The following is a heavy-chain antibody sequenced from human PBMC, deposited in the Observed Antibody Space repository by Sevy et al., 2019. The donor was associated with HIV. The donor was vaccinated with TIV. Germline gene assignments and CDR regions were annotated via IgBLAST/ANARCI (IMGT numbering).Heavy chain of an antibody. CDR3: ARDPVVPAAGYYYYGMDV. Sequence: ASVKVSCKASGGTFSSYAISWVRQAPGQGLEWMGGIIPIFGTANYAQKFQGRVTITADESTSTAYMELSSLRSEDTAVYYCARDPVVPAAGYYYYGMDVWGQGTTVTVSS. D-gene: IGHD2-2*01. V-gene: IGHV1-69*13. CDR2: IIPIFGTA. J-gene: IGHJ6*02. CDR1: GGTFSSYA.